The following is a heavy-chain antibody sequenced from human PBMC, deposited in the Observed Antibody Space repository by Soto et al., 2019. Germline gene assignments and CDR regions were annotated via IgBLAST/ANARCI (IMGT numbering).Heavy chain of an antibody. V-gene: IGHV1-69*06. Sequence: QVQLVQSGAEVKEPGASVKVSCKASGYAFTTFGISWVRQAPGQGLEWMGGIIPIFGTANYAQKFQGRVTITADKSTSTAYMELSSLRSEDTAVYYCAREGYCSSTSCYYYGMDVWGQGTTVTVSS. CDR3: AREGYCSSTSCYYYGMDV. D-gene: IGHD2-2*01. CDR1: GYAFTTFG. J-gene: IGHJ6*02. CDR2: IIPIFGTA.